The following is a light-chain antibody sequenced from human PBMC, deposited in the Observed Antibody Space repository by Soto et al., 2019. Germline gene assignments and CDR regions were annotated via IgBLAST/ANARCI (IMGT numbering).Light chain of an antibody. CDR2: EVN. CDR3: SSYSSTSTPHV. Sequence: QSVLTQPASVSGSPGQSITISCTGTSSDVGSHNYVSWYQQHPGKAPKLIIFEVNSRPSGVSNRFSGSKSGSAASLTISGLQAEDEADYYCSSYSSTSTPHVFGGGTKLTVL. CDR1: SSDVGSHNY. J-gene: IGLJ1*01. V-gene: IGLV2-14*01.